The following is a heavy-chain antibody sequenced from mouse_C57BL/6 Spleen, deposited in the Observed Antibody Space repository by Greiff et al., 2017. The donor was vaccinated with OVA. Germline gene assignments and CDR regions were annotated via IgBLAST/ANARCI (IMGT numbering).Heavy chain of an antibody. CDR1: GYAFSSSW. Sequence: QVQLQQSGPELVKPGASVKIYCKASGYAFSSSWMNWVKQRPGKGLEWIGRIYPGDGDTNYNGKFKGKATLTADKSSSTAYMQLSSLTSEDSAVDFCAREGYDYGDAMDYWGQGTSVTVSS. D-gene: IGHD2-4*01. J-gene: IGHJ4*01. V-gene: IGHV1-82*01. CDR2: IYPGDGDT. CDR3: AREGYDYGDAMDY.